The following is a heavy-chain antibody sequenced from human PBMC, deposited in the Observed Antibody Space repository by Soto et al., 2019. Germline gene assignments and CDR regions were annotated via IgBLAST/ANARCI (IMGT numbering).Heavy chain of an antibody. CDR2: INHSGSS. V-gene: IGHV4-34*01. Sequence: QVQLQQWGAGLLKPSETLSLTCAVYGGAFSGYYWGWIRQPPGKGLEWMGEINHSGSSNYKPALKSGVTISVDTFQAQFCLRLSCVAVADTAVYYCARGYSYDSSGRTGGFDPWGQGALVTVS. J-gene: IGHJ5*02. CDR3: ARGYSYDSSGRTGGFDP. CDR1: GGAFSGYY. D-gene: IGHD3-22*01.